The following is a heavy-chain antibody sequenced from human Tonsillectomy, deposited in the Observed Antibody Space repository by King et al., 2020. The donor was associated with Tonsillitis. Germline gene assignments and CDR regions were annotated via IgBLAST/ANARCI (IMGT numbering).Heavy chain of an antibody. CDR1: GYTFTGYY. D-gene: IGHD6-13*01. CDR2: INPNSGGT. V-gene: IGHV1-2*02. CDR3: ARDWMYSSSWFGDNWFDP. Sequence: VQLVESGAEVKKPGASVKVSCKASGYTFTGYYMHWVRQAPGQGLEWMGWINPNSGGTYYAQKFQGRVTMTRDTSISTAYMELSRLRSDDTAVYYCARDWMYSSSWFGDNWFDPWGQGTLVTVSS. J-gene: IGHJ5*02.